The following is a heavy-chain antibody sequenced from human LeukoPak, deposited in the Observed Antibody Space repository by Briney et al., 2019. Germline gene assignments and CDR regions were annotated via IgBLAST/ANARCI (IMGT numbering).Heavy chain of an antibody. Sequence: SGTLSLTCAVSGGSISSSNWWSWVRQPPGKGLEWIAEIYHSGSTNYNPSLRSRVTISVDTSKNQFSLKLSSVTAADTAVYYCARESGSYFYYYYYMDVWGKGTTVTVSS. CDR3: ARESGSYFYYYYYMDV. CDR2: IYHSGST. J-gene: IGHJ6*03. CDR1: GGSISSSNW. D-gene: IGHD3-10*01. V-gene: IGHV4-4*02.